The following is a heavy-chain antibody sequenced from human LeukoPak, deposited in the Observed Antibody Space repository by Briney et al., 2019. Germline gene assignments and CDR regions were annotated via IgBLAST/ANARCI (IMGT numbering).Heavy chain of an antibody. J-gene: IGHJ4*02. D-gene: IGHD6-13*01. V-gene: IGHV3-48*03. CDR3: ATSQGSWPDYFDY. CDR1: GFTFSSYE. Sequence: GGSLRLSCAASGFTFSSYEMNWVRQAPGKGLEWVSYISTSCSSIYYADSVKGRFTISRDNARNSLYLQMNSLRAEDTAVYYCATSQGSWPDYFDYWGQGTLVTVSS. CDR2: ISTSCSSI.